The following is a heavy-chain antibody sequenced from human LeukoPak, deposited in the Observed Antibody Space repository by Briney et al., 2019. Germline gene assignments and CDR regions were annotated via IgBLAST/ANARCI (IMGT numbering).Heavy chain of an antibody. CDR1: GGTFSSYA. J-gene: IGHJ6*02. CDR2: IIPILGIA. V-gene: IGHV1-69*04. Sequence: SVKVSCKASGGTFSSYAISWVRQAPGQGLEWMGRIIPILGIANYAQKFQGRVTITADKSTSTAYMELSSLRSEDTAVYYCARDLSWSGYPSGPDVWGQGTTVTVSS. D-gene: IGHD3-3*01. CDR3: ARDLSWSGYPSGPDV.